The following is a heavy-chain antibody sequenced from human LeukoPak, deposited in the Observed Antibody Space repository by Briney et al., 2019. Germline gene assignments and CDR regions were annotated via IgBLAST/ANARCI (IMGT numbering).Heavy chain of an antibody. J-gene: IGHJ6*03. CDR2: IIPIFGTA. CDR3: ARGWSRYYDSSGYPDPYYYYMDV. D-gene: IGHD3-22*01. Sequence: SVKVSCEASGGTFSSYAISWVRQAPGQGLEWMGGIIPIFGTANYAQKFQGRVTITTDESTSTAYMELSSLRSEDTAVYYCARGWSRYYDSSGYPDPYYYYMDVWGKGTTVTVSS. CDR1: GGTFSSYA. V-gene: IGHV1-69*05.